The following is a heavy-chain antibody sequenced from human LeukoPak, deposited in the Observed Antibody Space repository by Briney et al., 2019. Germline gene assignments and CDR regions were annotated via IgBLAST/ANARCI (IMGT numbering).Heavy chain of an antibody. Sequence: SETLSLTCTVSGYSISSGYYWGWIRQPPGKGLEWIGYIYHSGSTYYNPSLKSRVTISVDRSKNQFSLKLSSVTAADTAVYYCARGYYYYYMDVWGKGTTVTVSS. CDR1: GYSISSGYY. V-gene: IGHV4-38-2*02. CDR2: IYHSGST. CDR3: ARGYYYYYMDV. J-gene: IGHJ6*03.